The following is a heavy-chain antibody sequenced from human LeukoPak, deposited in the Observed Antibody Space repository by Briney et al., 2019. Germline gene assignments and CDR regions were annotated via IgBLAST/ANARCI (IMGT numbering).Heavy chain of an antibody. CDR1: GDSISSDNYY. V-gene: IGHV4-39*07. Sequence: SENLSLTCTVSGDSISSDNYYWGWIRQSPGKGLEWIGSIYYGGSPYYNPSLESRVTMSVDTSKSQFSLRLSSVTAADTAMYYCARSSDCSRASCFTSYFDSWGQGTLVTVSS. CDR3: ARSSDCSRASCFTSYFDS. J-gene: IGHJ4*02. CDR2: IYYGGSP. D-gene: IGHD2-2*02.